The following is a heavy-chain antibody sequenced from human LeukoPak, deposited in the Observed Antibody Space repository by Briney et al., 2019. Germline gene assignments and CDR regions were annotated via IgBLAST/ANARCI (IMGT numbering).Heavy chain of an antibody. V-gene: IGHV3-30*02. Sequence: PGGSLRLSCAASGFTFSSYGMHWVRQAPGKGLEWVAFIRYDGSNKYYADSVKGRFTISRDNSKNTLYLQMNSLRAEDTAVYYCVNSLGIAAREYFHHWGQGTLVTVSS. D-gene: IGHD6-6*01. CDR2: IRYDGSNK. J-gene: IGHJ4*02. CDR1: GFTFSSYG. CDR3: VNSLGIAAREYFHH.